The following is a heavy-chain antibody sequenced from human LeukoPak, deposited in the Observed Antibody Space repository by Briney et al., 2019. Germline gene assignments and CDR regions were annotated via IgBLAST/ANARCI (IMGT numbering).Heavy chain of an antibody. D-gene: IGHD2-15*01. J-gene: IGHJ5*02. Sequence: ASVKVSCKASGYTFTSYDINWVRQATGQGLEWMGWMNPNSGNTGYAQKFQGRVTITRNTSISTAYMELSSLRSEDTAVYYCARDYGAYCSGGSCYSSNWFDPWGQGTLVTVSS. CDR2: MNPNSGNT. CDR1: GYTFTSYD. CDR3: ARDYGAYCSGGSCYSSNWFDP. V-gene: IGHV1-8*03.